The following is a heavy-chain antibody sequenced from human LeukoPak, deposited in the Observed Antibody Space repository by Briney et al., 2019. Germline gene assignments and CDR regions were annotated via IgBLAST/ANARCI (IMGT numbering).Heavy chain of an antibody. D-gene: IGHD4-17*01. CDR1: GGTFSSYA. CDR3: ARESYGDVGYFDY. V-gene: IGHV1-69*13. J-gene: IGHJ4*02. Sequence: GASVKVSCKASGGTFSSYAISWVRQAPGQGLEWMGGIIPIFGTANYARKFQGRVTITADESTSTAYMELSSLRSEDTAVYYCARESYGDVGYFDYWGQGTLVTVSS. CDR2: IIPIFGTA.